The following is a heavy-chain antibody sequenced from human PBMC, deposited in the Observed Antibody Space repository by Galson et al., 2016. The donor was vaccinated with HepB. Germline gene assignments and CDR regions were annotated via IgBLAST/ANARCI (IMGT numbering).Heavy chain of an antibody. V-gene: IGHV3-53*01. CDR2: IYTGGNT. Sequence: LRLSCAASGITVSSNYMSWVRQAPGKGLEWVSVIYTGGNTYYSDSVKGRFTISRDNSKNTLYLQMNSLRAEDTALYYCARDRDGNSGADYWGQGTLVTVSS. D-gene: IGHD4-23*01. J-gene: IGHJ4*02. CDR1: GITVSSNY. CDR3: ARDRDGNSGADY.